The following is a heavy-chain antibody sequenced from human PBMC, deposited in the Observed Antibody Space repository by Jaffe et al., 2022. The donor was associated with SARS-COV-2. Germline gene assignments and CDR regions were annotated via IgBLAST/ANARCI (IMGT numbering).Heavy chain of an antibody. J-gene: IGHJ6*02. CDR1: GFTFSSYG. V-gene: IGHV3-30*18. CDR2: ISYDGSNK. CDR3: AKEVQWKFGELTYTSNYYYYYGMDV. Sequence: QVQLVESGGGVVQPGRSLRLSCAASGFTFSSYGMHWVRQAPGKGLEWVAVISYDGSNKYYADSVKGRFTISRDNSKNTLYLQMNSLRAEDTAVYYCAKEVQWKFGELTYTSNYYYYYGMDVWGQGTTVTVSS. D-gene: IGHD3-10*01.